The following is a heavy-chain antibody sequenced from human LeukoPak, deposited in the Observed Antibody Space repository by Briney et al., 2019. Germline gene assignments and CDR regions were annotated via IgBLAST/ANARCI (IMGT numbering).Heavy chain of an antibody. CDR1: GYTFTGYG. J-gene: IGHJ4*02. CDR2: ISAYNGNT. D-gene: IGHD6-19*01. CDR3: ASRAVGEDY. V-gene: IGHV1-18*01. Sequence: EASVKVSRKASGYTFTGYGISWVRPAPGQGLEWMGWISAYNGNTNYAQKLQGRVTMTTDTSTSTAYMELRSLRSDDTAVYYCASRAVGEDYWGQGTLVTVSS.